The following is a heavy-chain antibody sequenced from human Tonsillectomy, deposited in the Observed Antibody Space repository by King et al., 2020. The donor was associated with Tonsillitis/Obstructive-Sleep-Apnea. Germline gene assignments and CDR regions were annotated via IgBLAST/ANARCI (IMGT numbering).Heavy chain of an antibody. V-gene: IGHV1-46*01. CDR3: ARAENYYDSSGYTNYFDY. J-gene: IGHJ4*02. CDR1: GYTFTSYY. Sequence: QLVQSGAEVKKPGASVKVAFKASGYTFTSYYMHWVRQATGQGLEWMGIINPSGVSTSYAQKFQGRVTMTRDTSTSTVYMELSSLRSEDTAVYYCARAENYYDSSGYTNYFDYWGQGTLVTVSS. D-gene: IGHD3-22*01. CDR2: INPSGVST.